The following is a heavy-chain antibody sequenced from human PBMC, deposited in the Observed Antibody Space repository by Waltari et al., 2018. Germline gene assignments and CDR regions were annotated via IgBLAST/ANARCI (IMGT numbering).Heavy chain of an antibody. Sequence: QVQLQESGPGLVKPSQTLSLTCTVSGGSISSGSYYWSWIRQPAGKGLEWIGRIYTSGSTNYNPSLKSRVTISVDTSKNPFSLKLSSVTAADTAVYYCASGRLRADYWGQGTLVTVSS. CDR3: ASGRLRADY. J-gene: IGHJ4*02. CDR1: GGSISSGSYY. V-gene: IGHV4-61*02. CDR2: IYTSGST. D-gene: IGHD4-17*01.